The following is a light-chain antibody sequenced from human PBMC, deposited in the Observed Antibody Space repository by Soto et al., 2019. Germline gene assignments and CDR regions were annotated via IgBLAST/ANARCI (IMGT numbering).Light chain of an antibody. CDR3: TSYAGGNRFV. V-gene: IGLV2-8*01. CDR1: INDVVGYNY. CDR2: QVT. Sequence: VLTQPPSASGSPGQSVTISCAGTINDVVGYNYVSWYQQHPGKVPQLMIYQVTKRPSGVPDRFSASKSDTTASLTISGLQAEDEGDYYCTSYAGGNRFVFGTG. J-gene: IGLJ1*01.